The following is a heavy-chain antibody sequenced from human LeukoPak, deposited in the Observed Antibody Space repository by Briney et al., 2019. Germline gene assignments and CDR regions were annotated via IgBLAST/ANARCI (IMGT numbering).Heavy chain of an antibody. CDR2: FSVSGST. CDR1: GASISNYY. Sequence: SETLSLTCTVSGASISNYYWSWIRQPAGKGLEWIGRFSVSGSTDYNPSLQSRVTMSVDTSKSQFSLKLSSVTAADTAVYYCARVPSPTYYYGSGSYSPFDYWGQGTLVTVSS. J-gene: IGHJ4*02. CDR3: ARVPSPTYYYGSGSYSPFDY. V-gene: IGHV4-4*07. D-gene: IGHD3-10*01.